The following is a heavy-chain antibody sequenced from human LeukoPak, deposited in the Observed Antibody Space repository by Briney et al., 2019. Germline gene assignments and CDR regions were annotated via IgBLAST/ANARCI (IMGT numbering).Heavy chain of an antibody. Sequence: SETLSLTCTVSGGSISSYYWIWMRQPAGKGLEGIGRIYTSGSTNYNPSLKSRVTISVDKSNNQYSLKLSSMTAADTAVYYCARDFQGSGSYYVPGAFDIWGQGTMVTVSS. CDR2: IYTSGST. J-gene: IGHJ3*02. V-gene: IGHV4-4*07. CDR1: GGSISSYY. D-gene: IGHD3-10*01. CDR3: ARDFQGSGSYYVPGAFDI.